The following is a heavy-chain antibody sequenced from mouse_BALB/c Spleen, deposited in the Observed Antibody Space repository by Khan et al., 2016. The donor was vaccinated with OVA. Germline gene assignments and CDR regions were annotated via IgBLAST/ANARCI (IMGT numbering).Heavy chain of an antibody. D-gene: IGHD2-14*01. CDR2: IIPSNDYT. CDR3: VREGAYYRSDGWFAY. V-gene: IGHV1-4*01. J-gene: IGHJ3*01. Sequence: QVQLKASGAELARPGASVKMSCKASGYTFTTYTIHWVKQRPGQGLEWIGYIIPSNDYTNYNQKFKDRATLTADKSSSTAYMQLSSLTSEDSAVYYCVREGAYYRSDGWFAYWGQGTLVTVSA. CDR1: GYTFTTYT.